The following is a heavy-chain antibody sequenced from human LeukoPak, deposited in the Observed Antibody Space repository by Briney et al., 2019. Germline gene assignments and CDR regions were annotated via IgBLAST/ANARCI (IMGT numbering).Heavy chain of an antibody. CDR3: ARAPLYCSGGSCYSFTY. Sequence: KSGGSLRLSCAASGFTFSDYYMSWIRQAPGKGLEWVSYISSSGSTIYYADSVKGRFTISRDNAKNSLYLQMNSLRAEDTAVYYCARAPLYCSGGSCYSFTYWGQGTLVTVSS. J-gene: IGHJ4*02. CDR1: GFTFSDYY. CDR2: ISSSGSTI. D-gene: IGHD2-15*01. V-gene: IGHV3-11*04.